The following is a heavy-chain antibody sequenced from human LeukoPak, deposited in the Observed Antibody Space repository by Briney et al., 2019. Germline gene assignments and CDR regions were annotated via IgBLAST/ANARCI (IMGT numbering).Heavy chain of an antibody. D-gene: IGHD5-18*01. CDR3: ARGFEYNYRYTFGY. CDR2: ISSGST. Sequence: PSETLSLICTVSGGSISSYFWSWIRQPPGKGLEWIGYISSGSTDYNASLKSRVTISVDTSKNQFSLKLSSVTAADTAVYYCARGFEYNYRYTFGYWGQGTLVTVSS. CDR1: GGSISSYF. J-gene: IGHJ4*02. V-gene: IGHV4-59*01.